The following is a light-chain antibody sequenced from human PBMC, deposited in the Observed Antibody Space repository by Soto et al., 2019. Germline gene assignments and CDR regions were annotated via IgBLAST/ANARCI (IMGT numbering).Light chain of an antibody. J-gene: IGKJ1*01. CDR3: QQYDKWSRT. CDR1: QSLTSN. V-gene: IGKV3-15*01. Sequence: VVMTQSPATLSVSPGDGVTLSCRASQSLTSNLAWYQHKVGQAPRLLIYGGSVRATGVPARFSGRGSGAEFSLTISSLQSEDFAVYYCQQYDKWSRTFGQGTKLEVK. CDR2: GGS.